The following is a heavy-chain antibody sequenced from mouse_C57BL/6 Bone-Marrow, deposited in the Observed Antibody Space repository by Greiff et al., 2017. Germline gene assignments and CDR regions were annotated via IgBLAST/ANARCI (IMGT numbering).Heavy chain of an antibody. Sequence: VQLQQSGGDLVKPGGSLKLSCAASGFTFSSYGMSWVRQTPDKRLEWVATISSGGSYTYYPDSVKGRFTISRDNAKNTLYLQMSSLKSEDTAMYYCASLYDGSTGYFDYWGQGTTLTVSS. J-gene: IGHJ2*01. CDR3: ASLYDGSTGYFDY. V-gene: IGHV5-6*01. CDR1: GFTFSSYG. D-gene: IGHD2-3*01. CDR2: ISSGGSYT.